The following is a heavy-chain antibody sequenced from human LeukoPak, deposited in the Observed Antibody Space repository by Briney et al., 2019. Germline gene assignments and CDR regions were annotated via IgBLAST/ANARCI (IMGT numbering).Heavy chain of an antibody. D-gene: IGHD2-15*01. CDR2: IKQDGSEK. CDR3: ARDVGSCSGGRCYDAFDI. CDR1: GFTFSNYW. V-gene: IGHV3-7*01. Sequence: GGSLRLSRAASGFTFSNYWMTWVRQAPGKGLEWVANIKQDGSEKYYVDSVKGRFTISRDNAKNSLFLQMNSLRAEDTAVYCCARDVGSCSGGRCYDAFDIWGLGTMVTVSS. J-gene: IGHJ3*02.